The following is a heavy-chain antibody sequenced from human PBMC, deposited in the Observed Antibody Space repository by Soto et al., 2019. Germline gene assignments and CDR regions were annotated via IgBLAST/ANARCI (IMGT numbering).Heavy chain of an antibody. Sequence: QVQLVQSGAEVKKPGSSVKVSCKASGGTFSSYAISWVRQAPGQGLEWMGGIIPILGTANYAQKFQGRVTITADESTSTAYMELSSLGSEDTAVYYCARIGYSGYYWGGYYFDYWGQGTLVTVSS. CDR1: GGTFSSYA. D-gene: IGHD5-12*01. CDR2: IIPILGTA. J-gene: IGHJ4*02. CDR3: ARIGYSGYYWGGYYFDY. V-gene: IGHV1-69*01.